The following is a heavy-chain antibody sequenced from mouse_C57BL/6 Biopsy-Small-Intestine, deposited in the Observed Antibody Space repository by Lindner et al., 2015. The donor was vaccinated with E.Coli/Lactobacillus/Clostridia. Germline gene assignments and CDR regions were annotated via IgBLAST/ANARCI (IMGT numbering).Heavy chain of an antibody. J-gene: IGHJ2*01. CDR1: GFTFSDYG. Sequence: VQLQESGGGLVKPGGSLKLSCAASGFTFSDYGIHWVRQAPEKGLEWVAHISSDSNTIFYADTVKGRFTISRDNAERTLFLQMTSLRSEDTAMYYCARGNYGGNYFDYWGQGTTLTVSS. CDR2: ISSDSNTI. V-gene: IGHV5-17*01. CDR3: ARGNYGGNYFDY. D-gene: IGHD2-1*01.